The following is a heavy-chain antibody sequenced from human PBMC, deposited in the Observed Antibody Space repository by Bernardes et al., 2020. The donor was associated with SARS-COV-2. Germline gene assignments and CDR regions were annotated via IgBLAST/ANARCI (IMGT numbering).Heavy chain of an antibody. D-gene: IGHD2-15*01. V-gene: IGHV3-30*03. CDR3: ARDRARLAPCGGGSCYGAGDY. CDR2: ISYDGSNK. CDR1: GFTFSSYG. Sequence: GGSLRLSCAASGFTFSSYGMHWVRKAPGKGLEWVAVISYDGSNKYYADSVKGRFTISRDNSKNTLYLQMNSLTTEDTAMYYCARDRARLAPCGGGSCYGAGDYWGQGTLGTVSS. J-gene: IGHJ4*02.